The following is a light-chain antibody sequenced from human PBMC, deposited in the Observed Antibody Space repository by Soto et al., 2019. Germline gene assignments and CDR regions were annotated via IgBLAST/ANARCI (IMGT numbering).Light chain of an antibody. CDR3: QQYNNWPRT. Sequence: EIVMMQSPATLSVSPGERATLSCRASQSVSSDLAWYHQKPGQAPRLLIYGASTRATGIPARFSGSGSGTEFTLTINSLQSEDFAVYYCQQYNNWPRTFGQGTKVDSK. CDR1: QSVSSD. V-gene: IGKV3-15*01. CDR2: GAS. J-gene: IGKJ1*01.